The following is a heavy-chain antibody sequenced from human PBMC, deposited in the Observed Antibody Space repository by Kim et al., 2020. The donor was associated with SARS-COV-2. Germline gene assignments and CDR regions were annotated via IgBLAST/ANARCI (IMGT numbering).Heavy chain of an antibody. V-gene: IGHV4-39*01. CDR1: GGSISSSSYY. CDR3: ARRHFGDDFLGDY. D-gene: IGHD3-10*01. J-gene: IGHJ4*02. Sequence: SETLSLTCTVSGGSISSSSYYWGWIRQPPGKGLEWIGSIYYSGSTYYNPSLKSRVTISVDTSKNQFSLKLSSVTAADTAVYYCARRHFGDDFLGDYWGQGTLVTVSS. CDR2: IYYSGST.